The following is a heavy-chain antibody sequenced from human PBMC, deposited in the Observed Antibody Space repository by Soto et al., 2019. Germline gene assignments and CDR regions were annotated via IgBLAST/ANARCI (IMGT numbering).Heavy chain of an antibody. Sequence: GASVKVSCKASGYTFTSYAMHWVRQAPGQRLEWMGWINAGNGNTKYSQKLQGRVTITRDTSASTAYMELSSLRSEDTAVYYCARALTRTVLRYFLGPGWFDPWGQGTLVPVSS. CDR1: GYTFTSYA. J-gene: IGHJ5*02. V-gene: IGHV1-3*01. CDR2: INAGNGNT. CDR3: ARALTRTVLRYFLGPGWFDP. D-gene: IGHD3-9*01.